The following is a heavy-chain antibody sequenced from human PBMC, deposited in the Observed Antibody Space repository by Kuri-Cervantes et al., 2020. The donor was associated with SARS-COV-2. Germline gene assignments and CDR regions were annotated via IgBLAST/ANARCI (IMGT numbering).Heavy chain of an antibody. Sequence: SVKVSCKASGYTFTGYYMHWVRQAPGQGLEWMGWINPNSGGTNYAQKFQGWVTMTRDTSISTAYMELSRLRSDDTAVYYCAREESGGGAAAGDYGMDVWGQGTTVTVSS. J-gene: IGHJ6*02. CDR3: AREESGGGAAAGDYGMDV. D-gene: IGHD6-13*01. CDR2: INPNSGGT. CDR1: GYTFTGYY. V-gene: IGHV1-2*04.